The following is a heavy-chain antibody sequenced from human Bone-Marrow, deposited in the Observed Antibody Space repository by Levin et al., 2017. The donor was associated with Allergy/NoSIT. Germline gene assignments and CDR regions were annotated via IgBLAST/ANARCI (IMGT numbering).Heavy chain of an antibody. D-gene: IGHD3-9*01. CDR3: ARGLKYYDILTYFEY. CDR1: GFTFSDYY. CDR2: ISSSGSSV. V-gene: IGHV3-11*01. Sequence: PGGSLRLSCAASGFTFSDYYMTWIRQAPGKGLEWVSHISSSGSSVSYADSVQGRFTISRDNAKNSLFLQMDSLRAEDTGVYYCARGLKYYDILTYFEYWGQGTLVTVSS. J-gene: IGHJ4*02.